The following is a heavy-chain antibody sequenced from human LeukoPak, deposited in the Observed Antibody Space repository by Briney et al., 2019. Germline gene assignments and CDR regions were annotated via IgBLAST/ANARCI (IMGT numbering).Heavy chain of an antibody. J-gene: IGHJ4*02. CDR1: GGSFSGYY. CDR2: IYHSGST. V-gene: IGHV4-34*01. Sequence: SETLSLTCAVYGGSFSGYYWSWVRQPPGKGLEWIGNIYHSGSTYYNPSLKSRVTISVDTSKDQFSLKLTSVTAADTAVYHCARAFYYGSGIFDYWGQGALVTVSS. D-gene: IGHD3-10*01. CDR3: ARAFYYGSGIFDY.